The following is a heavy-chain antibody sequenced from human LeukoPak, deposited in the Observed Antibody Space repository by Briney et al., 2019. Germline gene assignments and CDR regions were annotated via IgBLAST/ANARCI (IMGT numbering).Heavy chain of an antibody. D-gene: IGHD2-2*01. CDR3: ARGVVPAACFDY. CDR2: ISNDGSNK. Sequence: VGSLRLSCAASGFTFSSYAMHWVRQAPSKGLEWVAVISNDGSNKYYADSVKGRFTISRDNSKNTLYLQMNSLRAEDTAVYYCARGVVPAACFDYWGQGTLVTVSS. J-gene: IGHJ4*02. V-gene: IGHV3-30-3*01. CDR1: GFTFSSYA.